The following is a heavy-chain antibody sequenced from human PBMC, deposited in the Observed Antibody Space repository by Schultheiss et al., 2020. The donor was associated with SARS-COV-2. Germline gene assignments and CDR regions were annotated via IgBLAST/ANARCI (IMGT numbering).Heavy chain of an antibody. D-gene: IGHD4-23*01. CDR1: GGSISSYY. Sequence: SETLSLTCTVSGGSISSYYWSWIRQPAGKGLEWIGRIYTSGSTNYNPSLKSRVIISVDTSKNHFSLKLSSVTAADTAVYYCARVPRNYGGNRYFDLWGRGTLVTVSS. CDR3: ARVPRNYGGNRYFDL. CDR2: IYTSGST. V-gene: IGHV4-4*07. J-gene: IGHJ2*01.